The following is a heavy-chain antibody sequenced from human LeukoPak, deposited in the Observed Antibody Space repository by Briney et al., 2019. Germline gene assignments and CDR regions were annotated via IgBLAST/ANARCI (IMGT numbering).Heavy chain of an antibody. V-gene: IGHV4-34*01. D-gene: IGHD3-16*01. Sequence: PSETLSLTCAVYGGSFSDYYWSWIRQPPGKGLEWIGEVHHSGRTNYNASLKSRATISVDTSKNQFSLRLSSVTAADTAVYYCAPRGDIEHSYGYGKWFDPWGQGTRVTVSS. J-gene: IGHJ5*02. CDR3: APRGDIEHSYGYGKWFDP. CDR1: GGSFSDYY. CDR2: VHHSGRT.